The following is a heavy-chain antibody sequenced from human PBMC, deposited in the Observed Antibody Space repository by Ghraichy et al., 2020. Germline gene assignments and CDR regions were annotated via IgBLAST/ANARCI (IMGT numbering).Heavy chain of an antibody. Sequence: GGSLRLSCVASGFTFSRYAMSWVRQAPGKGLEWVSAIGSSGGSTFYADSVKGRFTISRDNSKNTLYLQMNSLGAEDTAVYYCAQDAVFISGYYFAYWGQGTLVTVSS. CDR1: GFTFSRYA. D-gene: IGHD3-9*01. J-gene: IGHJ4*02. CDR2: IGSSGGST. V-gene: IGHV3-23*01. CDR3: AQDAVFISGYYFAY.